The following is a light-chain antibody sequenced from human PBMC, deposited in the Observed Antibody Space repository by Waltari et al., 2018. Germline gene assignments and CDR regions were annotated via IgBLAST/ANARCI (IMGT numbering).Light chain of an antibody. CDR1: QSISSW. Sequence: DIQMTQSPSTLSASVGDRVTITCRASQSISSWLSWYQQKVGRAPKWLIYKASNLEDGVPSRFSGSGSGTDFTLTISSLQPDDFASYYCQQYDNLPLTFGGGTKVEIK. CDR3: QQYDNLPLT. CDR2: KAS. J-gene: IGKJ4*01. V-gene: IGKV1-5*03.